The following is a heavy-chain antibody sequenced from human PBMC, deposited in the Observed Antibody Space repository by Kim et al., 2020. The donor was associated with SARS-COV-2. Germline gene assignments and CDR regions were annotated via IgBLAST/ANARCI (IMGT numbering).Heavy chain of an antibody. Sequence: GGSLRLSCAASGFTFSDYYMSWIRQAPGKGLEWVSYISSSSSYTNYADSVKGRFTISRDNAKNSLYLQMNSLRAEDTAVYYCARAVGPSSSWLMYYFDYWGQGTLVTVSS. V-gene: IGHV3-11*06. CDR2: ISSSSSYT. CDR1: GFTFSDYY. CDR3: ARAVGPSSSWLMYYFDY. J-gene: IGHJ4*02. D-gene: IGHD6-13*01.